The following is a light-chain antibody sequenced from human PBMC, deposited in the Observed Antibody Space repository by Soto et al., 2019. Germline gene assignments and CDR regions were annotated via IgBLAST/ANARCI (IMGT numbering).Light chain of an antibody. CDR3: QQYVHWPPGT. J-gene: IGKJ1*01. Sequence: EIVVTKSPATLSVSPGERVTLSCRAGQSVSSSLAWYQQRPGQAPRLLIYDTSTRAAGIAARFSGSGSGTEFTLTISSLQSEDFAVYYCQQYVHWPPGTFGQGTMVDIK. CDR2: DTS. CDR1: QSVSSS. V-gene: IGKV3-15*01.